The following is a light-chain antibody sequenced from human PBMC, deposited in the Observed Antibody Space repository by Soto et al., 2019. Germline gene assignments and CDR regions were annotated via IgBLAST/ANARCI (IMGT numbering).Light chain of an antibody. Sequence: IQMTKCAFTLSGSVGDRATITCRASQTISSWLAWYQQKPGTAPKLLIYTSSSLQSGVPSRFSGSGSGTYFTLTISILHPEDVATYYCQNYNSALTFGQGTRLDIK. CDR1: QTISSW. J-gene: IGKJ5*01. CDR2: TSS. V-gene: IGKV1-27*01. CDR3: QNYNSALT.